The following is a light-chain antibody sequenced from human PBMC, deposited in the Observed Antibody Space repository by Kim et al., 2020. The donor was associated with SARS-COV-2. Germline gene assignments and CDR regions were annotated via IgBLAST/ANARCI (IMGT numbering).Light chain of an antibody. CDR3: MQGTRRPPNT. CDR1: HSIGIS. V-gene: IGKV3-11*01. Sequence: LSPGEGATLSCRASHSIGISLAWYQQTRGQAPRLLIYDAAIRATGIPDRFSGSGSGTDFTLKISRVEAEDVGVYYCMQGTRRPPNTFGQGTKLEI. CDR2: DAA. J-gene: IGKJ2*01.